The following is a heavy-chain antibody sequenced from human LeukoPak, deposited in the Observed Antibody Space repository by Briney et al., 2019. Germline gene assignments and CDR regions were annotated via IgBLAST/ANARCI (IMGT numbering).Heavy chain of an antibody. Sequence: GGSLRLSCAASGFTFTNYAMHWVRQAPGRGLQWVAFIRNDESTKYYADSVKGRFTISRDNSQNTLYLQMDSLRAEDTAIYYCAKDADIVVSSYFDYWGQGTLVTVSS. D-gene: IGHD2-2*01. CDR1: GFTFTNYA. CDR3: AKDADIVVSSYFDY. CDR2: IRNDESTK. J-gene: IGHJ4*02. V-gene: IGHV3-30*02.